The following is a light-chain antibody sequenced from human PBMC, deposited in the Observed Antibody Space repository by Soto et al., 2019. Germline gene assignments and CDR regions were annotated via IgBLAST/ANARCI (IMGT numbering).Light chain of an antibody. Sequence: QSVLTQPPSASGTPGQRVTISCSGSSSNIGSNYVYWYQQLPGTAPKPLIYRNNQRPSGVPDRFSGSKSGTSASLAISGLRSEDEADYYCAAWDDSLSGYVFGTGTKSPP. CDR3: AAWDDSLSGYV. CDR1: SSNIGSNY. J-gene: IGLJ1*01. V-gene: IGLV1-47*01. CDR2: RNN.